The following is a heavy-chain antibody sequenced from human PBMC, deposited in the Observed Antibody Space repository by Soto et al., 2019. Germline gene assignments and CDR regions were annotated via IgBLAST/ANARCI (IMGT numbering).Heavy chain of an antibody. D-gene: IGHD3-16*01. Sequence: EVQLVESGGGLVQPGGSLRLSCAASGFTFSSYSMNWVRQAPGKGLEWVSYISSSSSTIYYADSVKGRFTISRDNAKNSLYLQMNSLRDEDTAVYYCARDEGAEYYYYYGMDVWGQGTTVTVSS. CDR1: GFTFSSYS. CDR2: ISSSSSTI. J-gene: IGHJ6*02. CDR3: ARDEGAEYYYYYGMDV. V-gene: IGHV3-48*02.